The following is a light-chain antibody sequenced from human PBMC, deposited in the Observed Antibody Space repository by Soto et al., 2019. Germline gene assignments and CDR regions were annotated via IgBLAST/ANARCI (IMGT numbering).Light chain of an antibody. CDR1: ESVSTN. CDR3: QQYDIATG. Sequence: EVVMTQSPASLSVSPGERATLSCRASESVSTNLAWYQQKPGQPPRLLIYAASTRATGVPARFSGSGSGTEFTLTISSLQSEDFAVYDCQQYDIATGFGGGTNVDIK. CDR2: AAS. V-gene: IGKV3-15*01. J-gene: IGKJ4*01.